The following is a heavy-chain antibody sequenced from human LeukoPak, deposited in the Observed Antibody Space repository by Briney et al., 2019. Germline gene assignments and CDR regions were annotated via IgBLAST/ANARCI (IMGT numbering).Heavy chain of an antibody. D-gene: IGHD5-12*01. CDR2: ISGSGGST. Sequence: PGGSLRLSCAASGFTFSSYAMSWDRQAPGKGLEWVSAISGSGGSTYYADSVKGRFTISRDNSKNTLYLQMNSLRAEDTAVYYCAKDYSGYDYTEEYMDAFDIWGQGTMVTVSS. CDR1: GFTFSSYA. J-gene: IGHJ3*02. V-gene: IGHV3-23*01. CDR3: AKDYSGYDYTEEYMDAFDI.